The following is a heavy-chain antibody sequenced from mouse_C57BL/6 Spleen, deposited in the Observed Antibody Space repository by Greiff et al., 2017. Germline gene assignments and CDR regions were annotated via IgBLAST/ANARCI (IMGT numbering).Heavy chain of an antibody. D-gene: IGHD1-1*01. Sequence: QVQLQQPGAELVKPGASVKVSCKASGYTFTSYWMHWVKQRPGQGLEWIGRINPTGSDTNYNQKFKGKATVTVDKSSSTAYMQLSSLTSEDSAVYYCATDTGVASDCWFDYWGQGTPVTVSA. V-gene: IGHV1-74*01. CDR3: ATDTGVASDCWFDY. CDR2: INPTGSDT. J-gene: IGHJ3*01. CDR1: GYTFTSYW.